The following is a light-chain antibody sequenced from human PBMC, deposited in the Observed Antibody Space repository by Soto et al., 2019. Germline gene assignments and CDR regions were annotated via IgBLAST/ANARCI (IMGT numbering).Light chain of an antibody. Sequence: EIVLTQSPGTLSLSQGERATLSCRASQSVSSSYLAWYQQKPGQAPRLLIYGASSRATGIPDRFSGSGSGTDFTLTISRLEPEDFAVYYCQQYGSSPFTFGPGTKVHIK. CDR1: QSVSSSY. J-gene: IGKJ3*01. CDR3: QQYGSSPFT. V-gene: IGKV3-20*01. CDR2: GAS.